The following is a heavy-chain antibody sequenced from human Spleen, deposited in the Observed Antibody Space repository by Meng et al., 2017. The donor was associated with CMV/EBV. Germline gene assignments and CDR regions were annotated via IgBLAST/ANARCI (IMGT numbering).Heavy chain of an antibody. CDR2: IKQDGSEK. V-gene: IGHV3-7*01. Sequence: GGSLRLSCAASGLTFSSYWMSWVRQAPGKGLEWVANIKQDGSEKYYVDSVKGRFTISRDNTKNSLYLQMNSLRAEDTAVYYCARWLGAFDIWGQGTMVTVSS. J-gene: IGHJ3*02. CDR3: ARWLGAFDI. CDR1: GLTFSSYW. D-gene: IGHD3-22*01.